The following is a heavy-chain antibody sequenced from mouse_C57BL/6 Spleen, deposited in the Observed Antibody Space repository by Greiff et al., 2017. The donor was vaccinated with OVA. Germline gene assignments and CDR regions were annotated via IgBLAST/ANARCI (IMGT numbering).Heavy chain of an antibody. CDR2: IYPGDGDT. D-gene: IGHD2-1*01. V-gene: IGHV1-82*01. J-gene: IGHJ2*01. CDR1: GYAFSSSW. Sequence: QVQLQQSGPELVKPGASVKISCKASGYAFSSSWMNWVKQRPGQGLEWIGRIYPGDGDTNYNGKFKGKATLTADKSSSTAYMQLSSLTSEDSAVYFCAREGGNYDWGQGTTLTVSS. CDR3: AREGGNYD.